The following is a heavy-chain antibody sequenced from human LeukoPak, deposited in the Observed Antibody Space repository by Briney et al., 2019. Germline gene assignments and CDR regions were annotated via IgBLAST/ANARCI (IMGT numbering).Heavy chain of an antibody. D-gene: IGHD6-19*01. CDR3: VRHGDGAQAAGTFDY. V-gene: IGHV4-59*08. Sequence: PSETLSLTCTVSGGSISSYYWSWIRQPPGKGLEWIGYIYYSGTTDYNPSLKGRVTISVDTSKNQFSLKLSSVTAADTAVYYCVRHGDGAQAAGTFDYWGHGTLATVSS. J-gene: IGHJ4*01. CDR1: GGSISSYY. CDR2: IYYSGTT.